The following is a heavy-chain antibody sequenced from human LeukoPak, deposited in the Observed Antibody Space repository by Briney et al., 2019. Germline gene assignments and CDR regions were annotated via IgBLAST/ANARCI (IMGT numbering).Heavy chain of an antibody. V-gene: IGHV3-23*01. CDR3: AKVSGGGLYYDGMDV. Sequence: GGSLRLSCAASGFTFSSYAMSWVRQAPGKGLEWVSAISGSGGSTYYADSVKGRFTISRDSSKNTLYLQMNSLRAEDTAVYYCAKVSGGGLYYDGMDVWGQGTTVTVSS. D-gene: IGHD1-14*01. J-gene: IGHJ6*02. CDR2: ISGSGGST. CDR1: GFTFSSYA.